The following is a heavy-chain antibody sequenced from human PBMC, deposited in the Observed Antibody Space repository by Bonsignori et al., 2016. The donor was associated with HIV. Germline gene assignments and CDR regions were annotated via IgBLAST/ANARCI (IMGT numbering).Heavy chain of an antibody. D-gene: IGHD3-22*01. CDR2: IYHSGST. Sequence: SETLSLTCAVSGYSISSGYYWGWIRQPPGKGLEWIGSIYHSGSTYYNPSLKSRVTISVDTSKNQFSLKLSSVTAADTAVYYCASREGSGYLEYYFDYWGQGTLVTVSS. CDR3: ASREGSGYLEYYFDY. V-gene: IGHV4-38-2*01. J-gene: IGHJ4*02. CDR1: GYSISSGYY.